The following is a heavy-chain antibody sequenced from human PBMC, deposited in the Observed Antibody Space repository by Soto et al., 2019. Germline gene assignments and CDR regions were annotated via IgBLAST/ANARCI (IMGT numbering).Heavy chain of an antibody. CDR3: ARGSEWGDYEEPLNWFDP. D-gene: IGHD4-17*01. CDR2: ISAYNGNT. CDR1: GYTFTSYG. Sequence: ASVKVSCKASGYTFTSYGISWARQAPGQGLEWMGWISAYNGNTNYAQKLQGRVTMTTDTSTSTAYMELRSLRSDDTAVYYCARGSEWGDYEEPLNWFDPWGQGTLVTVSS. V-gene: IGHV1-18*01. J-gene: IGHJ5*02.